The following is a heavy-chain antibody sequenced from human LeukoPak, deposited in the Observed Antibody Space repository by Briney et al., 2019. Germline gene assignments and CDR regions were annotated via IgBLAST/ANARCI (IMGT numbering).Heavy chain of an antibody. D-gene: IGHD2-15*01. CDR2: IYYTGST. V-gene: IGHV4-59*01. Sequence: SETPSLTCAVSGVSINDYYWSWIRQPPAKGLEWIGNIYYTGSTTHNPSLKSRVTISVDTSKNQFSLSLSSVTAADTAVYYCARDMGLVAASEYFQQWGQGTLVTVSS. CDR3: ARDMGLVAASEYFQQ. CDR1: GVSINDYY. J-gene: IGHJ1*01.